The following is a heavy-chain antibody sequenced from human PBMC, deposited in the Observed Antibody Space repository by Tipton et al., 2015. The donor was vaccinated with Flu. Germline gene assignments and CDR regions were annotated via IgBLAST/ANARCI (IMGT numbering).Heavy chain of an antibody. Sequence: LRLSCAVYGGSFIGYYWSWIRQPPGKGLEWIGEINHSGSTNYNPSLKSRVTISVDTSKNQFSLKLSSVTAADTAVYYCARGYCSGGSCSYWYFDLWGRGTLVTVSS. CDR2: INHSGST. CDR1: GGSFIGYY. V-gene: IGHV4-34*01. CDR3: ARGYCSGGSCSYWYFDL. J-gene: IGHJ2*01. D-gene: IGHD2-15*01.